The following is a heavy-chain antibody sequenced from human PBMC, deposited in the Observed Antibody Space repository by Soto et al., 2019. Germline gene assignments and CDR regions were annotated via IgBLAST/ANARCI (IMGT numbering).Heavy chain of an antibody. CDR2: ISAYNGNT. V-gene: IGHV1-18*01. Sequence: QVQLVQSGAEVKKPGASVKVSCKASGYTFTSYGISWVRQAPAQGLEWMGWISAYNGNTNYAKKLQGRVTMTTDTSPRTAYLELRSLRSDGTAVYYWARAKGGKLGGTGGSWFDPWGQGTLVTVSS. J-gene: IGHJ5*02. CDR1: GYTFTSYG. D-gene: IGHD7-27*01. CDR3: ARAKGGKLGGTGGSWFDP.